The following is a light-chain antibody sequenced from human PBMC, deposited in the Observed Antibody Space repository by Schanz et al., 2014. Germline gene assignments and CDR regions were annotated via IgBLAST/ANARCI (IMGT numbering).Light chain of an antibody. CDR2: DVT. J-gene: IGLJ3*02. V-gene: IGLV2-11*01. CDR3: RSYVDSYTWV. Sequence: QSALTQPASVSGSPGQSITLSCTGTSSDVGGYNYVSWYQHHPGKAPKLLIYDVTKRPSGVPDRFSGSKSGNTASLTISGLQAEDEADYHCRSYVDSYTWVFGGGTKLTVL. CDR1: SSDVGGYNY.